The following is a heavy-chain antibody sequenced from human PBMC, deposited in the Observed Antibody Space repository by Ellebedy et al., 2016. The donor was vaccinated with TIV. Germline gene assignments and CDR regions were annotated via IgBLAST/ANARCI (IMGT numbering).Heavy chain of an antibody. CDR1: GFTFKSYA. D-gene: IGHD5-24*01. CDR2: ISDDGSNN. V-gene: IGHV3-30*04. CDR3: ARDFNVDPNVHADENIHWYFDL. J-gene: IGHJ2*01. Sequence: GESLKISCVASGFTFKSYAMHWVRQAPGKGLEWVAVISDDGSNNYYADSVKGRFTISRDNSKNTLYLQMGSLRVEDTALYYCARDFNVDPNVHADENIHWYFDLWGRGTLVTVSS.